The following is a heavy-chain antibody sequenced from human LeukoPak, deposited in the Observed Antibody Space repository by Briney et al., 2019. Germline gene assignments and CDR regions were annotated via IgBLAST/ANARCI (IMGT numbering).Heavy chain of an antibody. Sequence: GEALKTSCQGSGYSFTSYWIGWVRPIPGKGLGWRGIIYPGDSDTRYSPSFQGQVTISTHKSISTAHLQWSSLKASGTAMYYCARPCQGGSKPRADYWGQGTLVTVSS. J-gene: IGHJ4*02. CDR3: ARPCQGGSKPRADY. CDR1: GYSFTSYW. V-gene: IGHV5-51*01. CDR2: IYPGDSDT. D-gene: IGHD1-14*01.